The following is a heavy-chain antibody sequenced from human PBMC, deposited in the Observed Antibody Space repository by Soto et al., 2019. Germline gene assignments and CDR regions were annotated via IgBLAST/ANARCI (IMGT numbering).Heavy chain of an antibody. D-gene: IGHD1-7*01. Sequence: QVQVVESGGGLVKPGGSLRLSCAASGFTFSDYYMNWIRQAPGKGQEWVSYISSSSDYTKYADSVKGRFTISRDNAKSSLYLQMNSLRAEDTAVYYCARGGVRGTTSRGQVYNWGQGTLVTVSS. V-gene: IGHV3-11*06. J-gene: IGHJ4*02. CDR3: ARGGVRGTTSRGQVYN. CDR2: ISSSSDYT. CDR1: GFTFSDYY.